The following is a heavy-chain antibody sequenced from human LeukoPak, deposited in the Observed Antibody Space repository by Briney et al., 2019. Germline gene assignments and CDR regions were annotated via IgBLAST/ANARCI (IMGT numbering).Heavy chain of an antibody. D-gene: IGHD2-2*01. J-gene: IGHJ5*02. CDR3: ARGRVVPAAKYNWFDP. Sequence: SETLSLTCAVYGGSFSGYYWSWIRQPPGKGLEWIGEINHSGSTNYNPSLKSRVTISVDTSKNQFSLKLSPVTAADTAVYYCARGRVVPAAKYNWFDPWGQGTLVTVSS. CDR2: INHSGST. V-gene: IGHV4-34*01. CDR1: GGSFSGYY.